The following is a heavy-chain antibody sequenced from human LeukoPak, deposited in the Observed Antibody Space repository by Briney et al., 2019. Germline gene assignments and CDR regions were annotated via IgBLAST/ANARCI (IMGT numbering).Heavy chain of an antibody. CDR3: ARRYSKYPYCHDY. D-gene: IGHD4-11*01. CDR2: ITSSGSNI. J-gene: IGHJ4*02. V-gene: IGHV3-48*03. Sequence: GGSLRLSCAASGFTFSSYEMNWVRQAPGKGLEWISYITSSGSNIYYADSVKGRFTFSRDNAKNSLYLQMNSLRAEDTAVYYCARRYSKYPYCHDYWGQGTLVTVSS. CDR1: GFTFSSYE.